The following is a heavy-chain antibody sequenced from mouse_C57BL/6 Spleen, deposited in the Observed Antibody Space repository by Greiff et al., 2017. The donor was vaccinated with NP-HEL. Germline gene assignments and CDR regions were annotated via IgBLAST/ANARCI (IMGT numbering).Heavy chain of an antibody. Sequence: EVQLVESGGGLVKPGGSLKLSCAASGFTFSDYGMHWVRQAPEKGLEWVAYISSGSSTIYYADTVKGRFTISRDNAKNTLFLQITSLRSEDTAMYYCARNPYYSNYAYFDYWGQGTTLTVSS. CDR3: ARNPYYSNYAYFDY. CDR1: GFTFSDYG. V-gene: IGHV5-17*01. D-gene: IGHD2-5*01. J-gene: IGHJ2*01. CDR2: ISSGSSTI.